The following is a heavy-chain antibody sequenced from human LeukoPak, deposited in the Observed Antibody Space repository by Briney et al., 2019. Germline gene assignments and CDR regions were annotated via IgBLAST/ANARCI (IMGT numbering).Heavy chain of an antibody. D-gene: IGHD2-2*01. CDR3: ARLVGSLEYQLLDWSDP. CDR1: GGSISSSSYY. J-gene: IGHJ5*02. V-gene: IGHV4-39*01. Sequence: PSETLSLTCTVSGGSISSSSYYWGWIRQPPGKGLEWIGSIYYSGSTYYNPSLKSRVTISVDTSKNQFSLKLSSVTAADTAVYYCARLVGSLEYQLLDWSDPWGQGTLVTVSS. CDR2: IYYSGST.